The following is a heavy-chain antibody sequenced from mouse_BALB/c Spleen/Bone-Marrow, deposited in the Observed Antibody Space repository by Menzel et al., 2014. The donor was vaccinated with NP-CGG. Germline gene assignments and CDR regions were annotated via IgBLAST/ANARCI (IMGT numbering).Heavy chain of an antibody. J-gene: IGHJ3*01. CDR2: IDPANGNT. CDR1: GFNIKETY. V-gene: IGHV14-3*02. D-gene: IGHD1-1*01. Sequence: EVMLVESGAELVKSGASVKLSCTAYGFNIKETYMHWAEQRHEQGLEWIGRIDPANGNTKYDPKFQGKATITADTSSKTAFLLLSCLSSELTAVYYFAAYYYGSNHGFAYWGRGTLVTVSA. CDR3: AAYYYGSNHGFAY.